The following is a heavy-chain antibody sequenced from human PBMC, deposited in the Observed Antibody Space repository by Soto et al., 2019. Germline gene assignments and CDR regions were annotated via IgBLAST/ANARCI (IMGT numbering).Heavy chain of an antibody. CDR2: ISGSGGST. V-gene: IGHV3-23*01. D-gene: IGHD6-13*01. CDR3: AKDTTSIAAAVMHYYYGMDV. J-gene: IGHJ6*02. CDR1: GFTFSSYA. Sequence: GGSLRISCAASGFTFSSYAMSWVRQAPGKGLEWVSAISGSGGSTYYADSVKGRFTISRDNSKNTLYLQMNSLRAEDTAVYYCAKDTTSIAAAVMHYYYGMDVWGQGTTVTVSS.